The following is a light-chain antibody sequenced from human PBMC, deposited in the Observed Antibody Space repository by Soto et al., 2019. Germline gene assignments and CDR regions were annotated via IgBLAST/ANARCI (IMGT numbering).Light chain of an antibody. CDR2: GAS. CDR3: QQLNSYPLT. CDR1: QGITNY. J-gene: IGKJ5*01. Sequence: DIQLTQSPSLLSASVGDRVTITCRASQGITNYLAWYQQKPRTAPKLLIYGASTLQSGVPSRFSGGGSGTGFTLTISSLQPEDFATYYCQQLNSYPLTFGQGPRLEIK. V-gene: IGKV1-9*01.